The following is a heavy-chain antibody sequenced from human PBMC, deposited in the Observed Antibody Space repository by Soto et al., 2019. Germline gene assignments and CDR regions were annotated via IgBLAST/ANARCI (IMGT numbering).Heavy chain of an antibody. CDR3: TRDGEAKHTAMLKDY. J-gene: IGHJ4*02. D-gene: IGHD5-18*01. CDR2: IRSKAYGGTT. V-gene: IGHV3-49*04. Sequence: SPRLSCTASGFTCGDYAMSCVRQAPGKGLEWVGFIRSKAYGGTTEYAASVKGGFTISRADSKSIAYLQMNSLKTEDTAVYYCTRDGEAKHTAMLKDYWGQGNLVTVSS. CDR1: GFTCGDYA.